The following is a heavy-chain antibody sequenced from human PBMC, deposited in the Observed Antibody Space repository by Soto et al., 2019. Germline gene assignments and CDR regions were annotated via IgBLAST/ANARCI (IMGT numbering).Heavy chain of an antibody. D-gene: IGHD6-13*01. CDR1: GGSISSSSYY. CDR3: ARWGISLRYNWFDP. V-gene: IGHV4-39*01. CDR2: IYYSGST. J-gene: IGHJ5*02. Sequence: QLQLQESGPGLVKPSETLSLTCTVSGGSISSSSYYWGWIRQPPGKGLEWIGSIYYSGSTYYNPSLKSRVTISVDTSKNQFSLKLSSVTAADTAVYYCARWGISLRYNWFDPWGQGTLVTVSS.